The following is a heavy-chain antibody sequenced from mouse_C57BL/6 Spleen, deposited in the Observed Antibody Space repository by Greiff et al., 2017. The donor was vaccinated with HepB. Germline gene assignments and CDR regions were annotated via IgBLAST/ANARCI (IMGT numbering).Heavy chain of an antibody. J-gene: IGHJ3*01. CDR1: GYTFTSYW. D-gene: IGHD2-3*01. CDR2: IYPGNSDT. V-gene: IGHV1-5*01. Sequence: VHVKQSGTVLARPGASVKMSCKTSGYTFTSYWMHWVKQRPGQGLEWIGAIYPGNSDTSYNQKFKGKAKLTAVTSASTAYMELSSLTNEDSAVYYCTSPDGYSPFAYWGQGTLVTVSA. CDR3: TSPDGYSPFAY.